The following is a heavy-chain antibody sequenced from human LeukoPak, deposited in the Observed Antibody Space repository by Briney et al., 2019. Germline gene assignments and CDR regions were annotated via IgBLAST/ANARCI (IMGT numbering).Heavy chain of an antibody. CDR1: GYSISSGYY. Sequence: PSETLSLTCTASGYSISSGYYWAWIRQPPGKGLEWIGSIYHSGGTYNNPSLKSRLTMSVDTSKNQFSLKLTSVTAADTAVYYCARGGGNGGGWVGHYYYMDVWGKGTTVTVSS. V-gene: IGHV4-38-2*02. D-gene: IGHD4-23*01. CDR2: IYHSGGT. J-gene: IGHJ6*03. CDR3: ARGGGNGGGWVGHYYYMDV.